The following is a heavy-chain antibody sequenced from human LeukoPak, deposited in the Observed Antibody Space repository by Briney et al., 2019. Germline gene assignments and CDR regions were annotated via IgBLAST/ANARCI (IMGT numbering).Heavy chain of an antibody. CDR3: ARSAAAGWFDP. J-gene: IGHJ5*02. Sequence: PSETLSLTCTVSGGSISSYYWSWIRQPPGKGLEWIGYIYYSGSTNYNPSLKSRVTISVDTSKNRFSLKLSSVTAADTAVYYCARSAAAGWFDPWGQGTLVTVSS. CDR2: IYYSGST. CDR1: GGSISSYY. D-gene: IGHD6-13*01. V-gene: IGHV4-59*08.